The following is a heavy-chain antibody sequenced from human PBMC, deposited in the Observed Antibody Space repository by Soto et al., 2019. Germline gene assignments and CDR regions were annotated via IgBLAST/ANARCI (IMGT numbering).Heavy chain of an antibody. V-gene: IGHV2-70*01. CDR2: IDWVDDK. CDR3: ARTVHTTRGLMDV. CDR1: WFSHSNSGMC. J-gene: IGHJ6*02. Sequence: GAALGKPARTLGMACRSSWFSHSNSGMCVNWIRQPPGKALEWLALIDWVDDKFYSTSLKTRLTISKDTSKHQVVLTMTNMDPVDTATYYCARTVHTTRGLMDVWVQRTTVTVSS. D-gene: IGHD2-2*01.